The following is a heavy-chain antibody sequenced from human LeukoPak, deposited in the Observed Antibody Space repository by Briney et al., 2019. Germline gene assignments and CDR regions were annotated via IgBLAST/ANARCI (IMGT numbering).Heavy chain of an antibody. Sequence: SGGSLRLSCAASGFTFSSYSMNWVRQAPGKGLEWVSYISSSSSTIYYADSVKGRFTISRDNAKNSLYLQMNSLRAEDTAVYYCAVLLLYSSSWYYFDYWGQGTLVTVSS. CDR2: ISSSSSTI. CDR1: GFTFSSYS. D-gene: IGHD6-13*01. J-gene: IGHJ4*02. V-gene: IGHV3-48*01. CDR3: AVLLLYSSSWYYFDY.